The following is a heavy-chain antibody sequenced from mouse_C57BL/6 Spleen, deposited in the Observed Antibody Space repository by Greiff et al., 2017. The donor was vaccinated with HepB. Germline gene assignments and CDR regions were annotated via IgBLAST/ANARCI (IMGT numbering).Heavy chain of an antibody. J-gene: IGHJ4*01. D-gene: IGHD1-1*01. CDR2: IYPGSGNT. Sequence: QVQLKESGAELVRPGASVKLSCKASGYTFTDYYINWVKQRPGQGLEWIARIYPGSGNTYYNEKFKGKATLTAEKSSSTAYMQLSSLTSEDSAVYFCARLSSPYYAMDYWGQGTSVTVSS. V-gene: IGHV1-76*01. CDR1: GYTFTDYY. CDR3: ARLSSPYYAMDY.